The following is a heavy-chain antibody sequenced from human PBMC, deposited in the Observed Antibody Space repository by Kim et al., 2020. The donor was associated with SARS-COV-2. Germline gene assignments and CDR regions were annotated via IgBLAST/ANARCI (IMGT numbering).Heavy chain of an antibody. D-gene: IGHD6-13*01. Sequence: SVKVSCKASGGTFSSFAISWVRQAPGQGLEWMGGIIPIFATANYAQKFQGRVTITADESTSTAYMDLSSLTSEDTAVYYCARDPGIAAAGDEGMDVWGQGTTVTVSS. V-gene: IGHV1-69*13. CDR2: IIPIFATA. CDR3: ARDPGIAAAGDEGMDV. CDR1: GGTFSSFA. J-gene: IGHJ6*02.